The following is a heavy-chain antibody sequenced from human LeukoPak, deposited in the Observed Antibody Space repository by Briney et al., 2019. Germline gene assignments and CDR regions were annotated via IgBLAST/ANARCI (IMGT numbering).Heavy chain of an antibody. CDR3: ARRDFWSGYYNY. J-gene: IGHJ4*02. CDR1: GGSFSGYY. D-gene: IGHD3-3*01. Sequence: SETLSLTCAVYGGSFSGYYWSWIRQPPGKGLEWIGEIDHSGSTNYNPSLKSRVTISADTSKNQFSLKLSSVTAADTAVYYRARRDFWSGYYNYWGQGTLGTVS. CDR2: IDHSGST. V-gene: IGHV4-34*01.